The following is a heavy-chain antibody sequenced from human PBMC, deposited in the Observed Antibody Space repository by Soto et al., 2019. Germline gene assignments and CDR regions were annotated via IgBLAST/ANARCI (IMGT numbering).Heavy chain of an antibody. J-gene: IGHJ5*02. V-gene: IGHV1-3*01. CDR1: GYTFTSYA. Sequence: ASVKVSCKASGYTFTSYAMHWVRQAPGQRLEWMGWINAGNGNTKYSQKFQGRVTITRDTSASTAYMELSSLRSEDTGVYYCARDLEVHDFWSDSRFDPWGQGTLVTVSS. D-gene: IGHD3-3*01. CDR2: INAGNGNT. CDR3: ARDLEVHDFWSDSRFDP.